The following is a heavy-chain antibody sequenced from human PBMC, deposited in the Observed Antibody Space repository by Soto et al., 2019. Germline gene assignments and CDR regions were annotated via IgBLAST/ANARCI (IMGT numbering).Heavy chain of an antibody. V-gene: IGHV4-31*03. J-gene: IGHJ6*02. Sequence: SETLSLTCTVSGGSISIGGYYWSWIRQHPGKGLEWIGYIYYSGSTYYNPSLKSRVTISVDKSKNQFSLKLSSVTAADTAVYYCARVPSSNYYGMDVWGQGTTVTVSS. CDR2: IYYSGST. CDR3: ARVPSSNYYGMDV. CDR1: GGSISIGGYY. D-gene: IGHD1-26*01.